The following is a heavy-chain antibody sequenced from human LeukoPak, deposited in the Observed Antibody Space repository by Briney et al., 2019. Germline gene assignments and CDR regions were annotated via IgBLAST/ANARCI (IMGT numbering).Heavy chain of an antibody. V-gene: IGHV3-53*05. Sequence: PGGSLRLSCAASGFTVSINYMSWVRQAPGKGLEWVSVIYSGGNTYYADSVKGRFTITRDNSKNTLYLQMNSLRAEDTAVYHCVRDGPVKSYYHGMDVWGQGTTVTVSS. CDR1: GFTVSINY. CDR3: VRDGPVKSYYHGMDV. J-gene: IGHJ6*02. CDR2: IYSGGNT. D-gene: IGHD2/OR15-2a*01.